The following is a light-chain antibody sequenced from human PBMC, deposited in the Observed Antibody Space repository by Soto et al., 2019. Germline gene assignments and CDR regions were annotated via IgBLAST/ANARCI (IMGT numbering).Light chain of an antibody. CDR3: QVWDSSSDHPRV. Sequence: SYELTQPPSVSVAPGQTARITCGGNNIGRKSEHWYQQKPGQAPVLVVYDDSDRPSGIPERFSGSNSGNTATLTIIMVEAGYEADYYCQVWDSSSDHPRVFGTGTKVTVL. J-gene: IGLJ1*01. CDR1: NIGRKS. V-gene: IGLV3-21*02. CDR2: DDS.